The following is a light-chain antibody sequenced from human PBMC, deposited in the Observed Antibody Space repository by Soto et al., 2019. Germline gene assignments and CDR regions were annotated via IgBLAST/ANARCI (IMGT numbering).Light chain of an antibody. Sequence: SSLPQPASVSGSPGQSITISCPGTSSDVGGYNFVSWYQQHPGKAPKLMIFDVRDRPSGVSNRFSGSKSGNTASLTISGLQAEDEADYYCSSYTSSSTYVFGAGTKVTVL. CDR3: SSYTSSSTYV. J-gene: IGLJ1*01. CDR2: DVR. V-gene: IGLV2-14*01. CDR1: SSDVGGYNF.